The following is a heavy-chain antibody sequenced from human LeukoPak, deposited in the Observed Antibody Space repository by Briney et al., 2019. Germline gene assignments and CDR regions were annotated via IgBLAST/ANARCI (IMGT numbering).Heavy chain of an antibody. CDR2: IYYSGST. D-gene: IGHD4-23*01. J-gene: IGHJ4*02. CDR1: GGSISSYY. V-gene: IGHV4-59*08. Sequence: SETLSLTCTVSGGSISSYYWSWIRQPPGKGLEWIGYIYYSGSTNYNPSLNSRVTISLDTSKNQISLKLSSVTAADTAVYYCARHTTVVPPHYFDYWGQGTLVTVSS. CDR3: ARHTTVVPPHYFDY.